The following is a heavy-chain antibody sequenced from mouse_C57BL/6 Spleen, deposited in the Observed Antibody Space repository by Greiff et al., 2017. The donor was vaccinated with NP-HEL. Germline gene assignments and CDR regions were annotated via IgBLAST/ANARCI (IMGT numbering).Heavy chain of an antibody. J-gene: IGHJ4*01. D-gene: IGHD1-1*01. CDR3: ATLPLDYGSSYYAMDY. CDR1: GYSITSGYY. CDR2: ISYDGSN. Sequence: VQLKQSGPGLVKPSQSLSLTCSVTGYSITSGYYWNWIRQFPGNKLEWMGYISYDGSNNYNPSLKNRISITRDTSKNQFFLKLNSVTTEDTATYYCATLPLDYGSSYYAMDYWGQGTSVTVSS. V-gene: IGHV3-6*01.